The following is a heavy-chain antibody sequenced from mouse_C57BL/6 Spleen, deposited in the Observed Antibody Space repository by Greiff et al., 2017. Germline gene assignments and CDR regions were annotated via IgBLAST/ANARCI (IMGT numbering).Heavy chain of an antibody. Sequence: VQLQQPGAELVKPGASVKLSCKASGYTFTSYWMHWVKQRPGQGLEWIGMIHPNSGSTNYNEKFKSKDTLTVDKSSSTAYMKLSSLASEDSAVYYCARYSYYDYDKGLDYWGQGTTLTVSS. CDR2: IHPNSGST. D-gene: IGHD2-4*01. CDR1: GYTFTSYW. CDR3: ARYSYYDYDKGLDY. V-gene: IGHV1-64*01. J-gene: IGHJ2*01.